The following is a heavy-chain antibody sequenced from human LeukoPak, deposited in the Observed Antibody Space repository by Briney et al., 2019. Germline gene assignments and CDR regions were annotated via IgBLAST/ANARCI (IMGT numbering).Heavy chain of an antibody. V-gene: IGHV3-7*03. J-gene: IGHJ4*02. CDR3: ARDGGWNRFDY. CDR1: GFTFSSSA. D-gene: IGHD1-1*01. CDR2: IKEDGSQK. Sequence: GGSLRLSCAASGFTFSSSAMSWVRQAPGKGLEWVANIKEDGSQKNYVGSVKGRFTISRDNAKNSLYLQMNSLRVEDTAVYYCARDGGWNRFDYWGQGTLVTVSS.